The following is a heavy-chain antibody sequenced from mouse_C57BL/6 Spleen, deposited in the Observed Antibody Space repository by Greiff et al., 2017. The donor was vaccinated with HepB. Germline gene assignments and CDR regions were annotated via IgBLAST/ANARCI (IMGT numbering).Heavy chain of an antibody. CDR2: IDPQTGGT. D-gene: IGHD1-1*01. Sequence: QVQLQQSGAELVRPGASVTLSCKASGYTFTDYEMHWVKQTPVHGLEWIGAIDPQTGGTAYNQKFKGKAILTADKSSSTAYMELRSLTSEDSAVYYCTRRDYYGSSGHWYFDVWGTGTTVTVSS. CDR3: TRRDYYGSSGHWYFDV. V-gene: IGHV1-15*01. J-gene: IGHJ1*03. CDR1: GYTFTDYE.